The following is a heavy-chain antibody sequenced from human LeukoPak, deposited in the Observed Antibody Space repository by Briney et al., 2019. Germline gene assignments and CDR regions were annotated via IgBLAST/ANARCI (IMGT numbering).Heavy chain of an antibody. D-gene: IGHD6-13*01. J-gene: IGHJ4*02. Sequence: ASVKVSCKVSGYTLTELSMHWVRQAPGKGLEWMGGFDPEDGETIYAQKFQGRVTMTEDTSTDTAYMELSSLRSEDTAVYYCARVPGYSSSSSFFDCWGQGTLVTVSS. CDR2: FDPEDGET. CDR3: ARVPGYSSSSSFFDC. CDR1: GYTLTELS. V-gene: IGHV1-24*01.